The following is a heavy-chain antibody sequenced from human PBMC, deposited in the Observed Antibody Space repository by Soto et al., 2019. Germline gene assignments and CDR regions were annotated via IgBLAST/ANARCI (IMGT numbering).Heavy chain of an antibody. Sequence: QVQLVESGGGVVQPGRSLRLSCAASGFTFSSYGMHWVRQAPGKGLEWVAGISYDGSNKYYADSVKGRFTISRDNSKNTLYLQMNSLRAEDTAVYYCAKPGSSQGDYWGQGTLVTVSS. J-gene: IGHJ4*02. V-gene: IGHV3-30*18. CDR2: ISYDGSNK. D-gene: IGHD1-26*01. CDR1: GFTFSSYG. CDR3: AKPGSSQGDY.